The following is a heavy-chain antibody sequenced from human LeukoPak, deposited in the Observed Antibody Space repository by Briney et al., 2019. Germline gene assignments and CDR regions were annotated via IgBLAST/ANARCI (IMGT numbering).Heavy chain of an antibody. Sequence: GASVKVSCKASGGTFSSYAISWVRQAPGQGLEWMGGIIPIFGTANYAQKFQGRVTITTDESTSTAYMELSSLRSEDTAVYYCAREDLGDYFSFDYWGQGTLVTVSS. CDR3: AREDLGDYFSFDY. CDR1: GGTFSSYA. CDR2: IIPIFGTA. V-gene: IGHV1-69*05. J-gene: IGHJ4*02. D-gene: IGHD4-17*01.